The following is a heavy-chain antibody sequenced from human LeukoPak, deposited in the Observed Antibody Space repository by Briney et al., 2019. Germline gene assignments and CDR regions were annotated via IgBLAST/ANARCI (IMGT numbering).Heavy chain of an antibody. CDR3: AREAGYSGYDL. CDR2: IFYSGST. J-gene: IGHJ4*02. V-gene: IGHV4-59*01. D-gene: IGHD5-12*01. CDR1: AGSISTYY. Sequence: PSETLSLTCTVSAGSISTYYWSWIRQLPGKGLEWIGYIFYSGSTKYNPSLKSRATISVDTSKKQFSLKLSSVTAADTAVYYCAREAGYSGYDLWGQGTLVTVSS.